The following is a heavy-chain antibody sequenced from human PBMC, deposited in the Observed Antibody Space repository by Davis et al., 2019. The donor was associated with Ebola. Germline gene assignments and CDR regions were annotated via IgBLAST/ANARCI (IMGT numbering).Heavy chain of an antibody. Sequence: GESLKISCTASGFTFSSYAMSWVRQAPGKGLEWVSCIVGSGGTPYYADSVEGRFTISRDNSKNTLYLQMNSLRAEDTAVYYCVRDLTYGGQLGPGDYWGQGTLVTVSS. J-gene: IGHJ4*02. D-gene: IGHD4/OR15-4a*01. V-gene: IGHV3-23*01. CDR3: VRDLTYGGQLGPGDY. CDR2: IVGSGGTP. CDR1: GFTFSSYA.